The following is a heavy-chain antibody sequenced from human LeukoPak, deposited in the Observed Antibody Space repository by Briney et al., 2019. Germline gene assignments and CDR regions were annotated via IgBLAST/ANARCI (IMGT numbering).Heavy chain of an antibody. V-gene: IGHV4-59*01. CDR2: IYYSGST. D-gene: IGHD5-12*01. J-gene: IGHJ4*02. Sequence: SETLSLTCTVSGGSISSYYWSWIRQPPGKGLEWIGYIYYSGSTNYNPSLKSRVTISVDTSKNQFSLKLSSVTAADTAVYYCARSRDGYNPLGYWGQGTLVTVSS. CDR3: ARSRDGYNPLGY. CDR1: GGSISSYY.